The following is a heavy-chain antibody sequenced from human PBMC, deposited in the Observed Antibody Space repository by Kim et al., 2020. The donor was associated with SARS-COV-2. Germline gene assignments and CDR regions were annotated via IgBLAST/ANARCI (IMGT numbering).Heavy chain of an antibody. J-gene: IGHJ6*02. CDR2: FDPEEGEI. Sequence: ASVKVSCKVSGDTLTQLSMHWVRQAPGKGLEWMGGFDPEEGEIIYAQKFQGRVTMTEDTSTDTAYMELSSLRSEDTAVYYCATDSDRQRLGYYYYYGLDVWGQGTTVTVSS. CDR3: ATDSDRQRLGYYYYYGLDV. V-gene: IGHV1-24*01. CDR1: GDTLTQLS. D-gene: IGHD6-25*01.